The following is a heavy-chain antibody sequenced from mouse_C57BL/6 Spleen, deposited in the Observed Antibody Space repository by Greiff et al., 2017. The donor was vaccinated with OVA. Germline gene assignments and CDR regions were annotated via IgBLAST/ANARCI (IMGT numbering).Heavy chain of an antibody. J-gene: IGHJ2*01. Sequence: VQLKESGAELVKPGASVKLSCTASGFNIKDYYMHWVKQRTEQGLEWIGRIDPEDGDTKYAPKFQGKATITADTSSNTAYLQLSSLTSEDTAVYYCARTARATYFDYWGQGTTLTVSS. V-gene: IGHV14-2*01. CDR3: ARTARATYFDY. D-gene: IGHD3-1*01. CDR2: IDPEDGDT. CDR1: GFNIKDYY.